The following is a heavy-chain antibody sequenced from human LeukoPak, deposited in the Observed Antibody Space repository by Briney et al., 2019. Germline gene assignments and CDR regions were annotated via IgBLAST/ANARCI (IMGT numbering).Heavy chain of an antibody. V-gene: IGHV4-34*01. Sequence: SETLSLTCAVYGGSFSGYYWTWIRQPPGKGLEWIGEMNHSGSANYNPSLKSRVTISVDTSKNQCSPRLSSVTAADTAVYCARLRGATVAHNWFDPWGQGTLVTVSS. J-gene: IGHJ5*02. D-gene: IGHD6-19*01. CDR1: GGSFSGYY. CDR3: ARLRGATVAHNWFDP. CDR2: MNHSGSA.